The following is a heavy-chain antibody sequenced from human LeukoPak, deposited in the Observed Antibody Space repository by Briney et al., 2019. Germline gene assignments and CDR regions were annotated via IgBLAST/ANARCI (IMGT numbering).Heavy chain of an antibody. CDR1: GATFSSYA. Sequence: ASVKVSCKASGATFSSYAINWVRQAPGQGLEWMGIINPSGGSTSYAQKFQGRVTMTRDTSTSTVYMELSSLRSEDTAVYYCARDILPSYSGYDRTLPDYWGQGTLVTVSS. CDR2: INPSGGST. J-gene: IGHJ4*02. D-gene: IGHD5-12*01. V-gene: IGHV1-46*01. CDR3: ARDILPSYSGYDRTLPDY.